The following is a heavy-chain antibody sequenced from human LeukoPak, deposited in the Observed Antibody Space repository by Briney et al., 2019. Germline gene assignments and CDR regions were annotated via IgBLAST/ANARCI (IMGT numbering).Heavy chain of an antibody. CDR3: ARGPYSSNWYVDY. Sequence: GGSLRLPCAASGFTLSSYEMNWVRLAPGKGLEWISYISRTGNSIYYAGSVKGRFTISRDSAKNSLYLQMNSLRAEDTAVYYCARGPYSSNWYVDYWGQGTLVTVAS. J-gene: IGHJ4*02. CDR2: ISRTGNSI. CDR1: GFTLSSYE. V-gene: IGHV3-48*03. D-gene: IGHD6-13*01.